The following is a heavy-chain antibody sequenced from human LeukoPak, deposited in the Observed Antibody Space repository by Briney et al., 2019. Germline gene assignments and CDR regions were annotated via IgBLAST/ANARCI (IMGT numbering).Heavy chain of an antibody. CDR1: GFTFSSYA. CDR3: AKDNGKVPAAKDY. V-gene: IGHV3-23*01. Sequence: GGSLRLSCATSGFTFSSYAMSWVRQAPGKGLEWVSAISGSGGSTYYADSVKGRFTISRDNSKNTLYLQMNSLRAEDTAVYYCAKDNGKVPAAKDYRGQGTLVTVSS. D-gene: IGHD2-2*01. J-gene: IGHJ4*02. CDR2: ISGSGGST.